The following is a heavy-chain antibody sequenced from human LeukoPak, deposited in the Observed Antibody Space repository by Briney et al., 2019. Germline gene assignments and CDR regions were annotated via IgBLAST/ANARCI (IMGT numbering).Heavy chain of an antibody. CDR3: ARHIAAAGRSLVRAVAGIVY. D-gene: IGHD6-13*01. V-gene: IGHV3-7*01. J-gene: IGHJ4*02. Sequence: PGGSLRLSCAASGFTFSSYWMSWVRQAPGEGLEWVANIKQDGSEKYYVDSVKGRFTISRDNAKNSLYLQMNSLRAADTAVYYCARHIAAAGRSLVRAVAGIVYWGQGTLVTVSS. CDR2: IKQDGSEK. CDR1: GFTFSSYW.